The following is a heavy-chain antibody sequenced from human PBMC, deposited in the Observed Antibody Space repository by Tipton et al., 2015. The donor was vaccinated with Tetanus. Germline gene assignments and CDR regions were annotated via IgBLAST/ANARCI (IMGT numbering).Heavy chain of an antibody. V-gene: IGHV3-21*01. CDR1: GFTFSSYA. CDR2: ISSNDIFV. D-gene: IGHD6-6*01. CDR3: ARAVPAEASRPYFDK. Sequence: SLRLSCAASGFTFSSYAMHWVRQAPGKGLEWVAAISSNDIFVYYADSVKGRFTVSRDNDKNSLYLQMNSLRAEDTALYFCARAVPAEASRPYFDKWGQGTLVTVSS. J-gene: IGHJ4*02.